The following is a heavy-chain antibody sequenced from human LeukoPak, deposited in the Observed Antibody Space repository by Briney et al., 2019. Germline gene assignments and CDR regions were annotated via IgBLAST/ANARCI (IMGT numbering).Heavy chain of an antibody. J-gene: IGHJ4*02. V-gene: IGHV3-23*01. CDR2: ISGSGGST. CDR3: VRDGRSGWHFDH. CDR1: GFTFSSYA. D-gene: IGHD6-19*01. Sequence: GGSLRLSCAASGFTFSSYAMSWVRQAPGKGLEWVSAISGSGGSTYYADSVKGRFTISRDNSKNTLYVQMNSLRAEDTAVYYCVRDGRSGWHFDHWGQGTRVTVSS.